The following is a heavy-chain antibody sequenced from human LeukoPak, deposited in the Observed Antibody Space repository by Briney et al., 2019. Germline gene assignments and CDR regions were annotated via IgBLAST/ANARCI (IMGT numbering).Heavy chain of an antibody. V-gene: IGHV3-11*06. J-gene: IGHJ4*02. CDR3: ARESESSGFDY. D-gene: IGHD6-19*01. CDR2: ISSSSSYK. Sequence: GGSLRLSCAASGFTFSDYYMSWIRQAPGKGLEWVSYISSSSSYKNYADSVKGRFTISRDNAKNSLYLQMNSLRAEDTAVYYCARESESSGFDYWGQGTLVTVSS. CDR1: GFTFSDYY.